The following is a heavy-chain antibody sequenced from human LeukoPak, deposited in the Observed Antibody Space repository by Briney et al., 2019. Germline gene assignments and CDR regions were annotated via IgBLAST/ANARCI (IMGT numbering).Heavy chain of an antibody. V-gene: IGHV3-9*01. CDR2: INWNSGSI. J-gene: IGHJ4*02. D-gene: IGHD5-18*01. Sequence: GGSLRLSCAASGFTFDDYAMHWVRQAPGKGLEWVSGINWNSGSIGYADSVKGRFTISRDNSKNTLYLQMNSLRAEDTAVYYCAKDGRIQLWLFIWGQGTLVTVSS. CDR1: GFTFDDYA. CDR3: AKDGRIQLWLFI.